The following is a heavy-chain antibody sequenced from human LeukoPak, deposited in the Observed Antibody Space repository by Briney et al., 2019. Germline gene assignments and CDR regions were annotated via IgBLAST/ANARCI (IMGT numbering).Heavy chain of an antibody. CDR1: GYTFTSYY. D-gene: IGHD5-12*01. CDR3: ARGEGKLSGYDFTIPLDY. Sequence: ASVKVSCKASGYTFTSYYMHWVRQAPGQGLEWMGIINPSGGSTSYAQKFQGRVTMTRDMSTSTVYMELSSLRSEDTAVYYCARGEGKLSGYDFTIPLDYWGQGTLVTVSS. CDR2: INPSGGST. J-gene: IGHJ4*02. V-gene: IGHV1-46*01.